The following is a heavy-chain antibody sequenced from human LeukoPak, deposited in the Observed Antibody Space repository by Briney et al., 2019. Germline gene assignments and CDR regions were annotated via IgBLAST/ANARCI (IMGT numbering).Heavy chain of an antibody. CDR2: INWNGGST. V-gene: IGHV3-20*04. D-gene: IGHD2-2*01. CDR1: GFTFDDYG. J-gene: IGHJ4*02. CDR3: ARVVVVPAADVGYFDY. Sequence: PGGSLRLSCAASGFTFDDYGMSWVRQAPGKGLEWVSGINWNGGSTGYADSVKGRFTISRDNAENSLYLQMNSLRAEDAALYYCARVVVVPAADVGYFDYWGQGTLVTVSS.